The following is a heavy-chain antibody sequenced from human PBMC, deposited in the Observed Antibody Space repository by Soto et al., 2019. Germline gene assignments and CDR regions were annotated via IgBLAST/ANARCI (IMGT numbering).Heavy chain of an antibody. V-gene: IGHV2-5*02. J-gene: IGHJ4*02. D-gene: IGHD3-3*01. CDR3: AHRLQSPYYVRSAYPVFLDY. Sequence: QITLKESGPTLVKPTQTLTLTCTFSGFSLSTSGEGVGWIRQPPGKALEWLALIYWDDDKRYSPSLKSRVTIPKHTSXXQXVXXMTNMDPVDTATYYCAHRLQSPYYVRSAYPVFLDYWGQGTLVSVSS. CDR2: IYWDDDK. CDR1: GFSLSTSGEG.